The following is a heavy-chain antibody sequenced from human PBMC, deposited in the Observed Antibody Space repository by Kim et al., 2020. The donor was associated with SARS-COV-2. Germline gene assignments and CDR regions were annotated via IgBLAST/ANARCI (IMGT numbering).Heavy chain of an antibody. J-gene: IGHJ4*02. D-gene: IGHD3-10*01. V-gene: IGHV3-23*01. Sequence: GGSLRLSCAASGFTFSSHAMTWVRQAPGMGLEWVSTISDNGGTTYYADSVKGRFTISRDNSKNTLYLQMNSLRAEDTAIYYCAGYYYGSGSHYRSIDYWGQGTLVTVSS. CDR1: GFTFSSHA. CDR2: ISDNGGTT. CDR3: AGYYYGSGSHYRSIDY.